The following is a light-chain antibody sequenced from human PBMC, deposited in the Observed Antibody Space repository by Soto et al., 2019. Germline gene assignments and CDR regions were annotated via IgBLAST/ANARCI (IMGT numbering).Light chain of an antibody. Sequence: EIVLTQSPATLSLSPGERATLSCWASQNVSTYLAWYQQKPGQAPRLLIYDASNRATGIPARFSGSGSGTDFTLTISSLEPEDFAVYYCQQRTNWLTFGPGTKVDIK. CDR3: QQRTNWLT. CDR2: DAS. J-gene: IGKJ3*01. V-gene: IGKV3-11*01. CDR1: QNVSTY.